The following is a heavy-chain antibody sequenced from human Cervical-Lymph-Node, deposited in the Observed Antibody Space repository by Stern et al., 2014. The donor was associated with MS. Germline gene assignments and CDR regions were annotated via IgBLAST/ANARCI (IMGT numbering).Heavy chain of an antibody. CDR1: GGSISSGDYY. CDR2: IYYSGST. V-gene: IGHV4-30-4*01. Sequence: MQLVESGPGLVKPSQTLSLTCTVSGGSISSGDYYWSWIRQPPGKGLEWIGYIYYSGSTYYNPSLKSRVTISVDTSKNQFSLKLSSVTAADTAVYYCARAPREFGTFDYWGQGTLGTVS. D-gene: IGHD3-10*01. CDR3: ARAPREFGTFDY. J-gene: IGHJ4*02.